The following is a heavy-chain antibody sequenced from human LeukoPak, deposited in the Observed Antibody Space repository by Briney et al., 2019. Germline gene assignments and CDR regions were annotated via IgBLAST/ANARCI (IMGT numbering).Heavy chain of an antibody. Sequence: GGSLRLSCAAPGFTVSSNYMNWVRQAPGKGLEWVSVIYGGGNIYYADSVKGRFTISRDNSKNTLYLQMNSLRAEDTAVYYCARGAGYNYPYYFDYWGQGTLVTVSS. CDR2: IYGGGNI. D-gene: IGHD5-24*01. J-gene: IGHJ4*02. CDR3: ARGAGYNYPYYFDY. V-gene: IGHV3-53*01. CDR1: GFTVSSNY.